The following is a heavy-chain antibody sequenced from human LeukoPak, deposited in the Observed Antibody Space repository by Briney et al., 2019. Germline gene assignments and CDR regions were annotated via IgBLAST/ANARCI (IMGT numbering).Heavy chain of an antibody. CDR3: AREGSGNFFDY. CDR1: GGSFSSSNW. J-gene: IGHJ4*02. D-gene: IGHD2-15*01. Sequence: TSETLSLTCTVSGGSFSSSNWWSWVRQPPGKGLEWIGEIYHSGSTNYNPSLKSRVTISVDKSKNQFSLKLSSVTAADTAVYYCAREGSGNFFDYWSQGTLVTVSS. CDR2: IYHSGST. V-gene: IGHV4-4*02.